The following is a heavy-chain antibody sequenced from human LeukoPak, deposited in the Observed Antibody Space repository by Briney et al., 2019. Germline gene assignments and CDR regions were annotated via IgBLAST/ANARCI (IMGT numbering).Heavy chain of an antibody. CDR3: ATDGAGFDT. CDR2: INIGGTNT. V-gene: IGHV3-11*01. J-gene: IGHJ5*02. CDR1: GFTFNDYF. Sequence: GGSLSLSCAASGFTFNDYFMSWVRQAPGKGMEWLSYINIGGTNTHYADSVKGRFTISRDNAKKSLYLEMNNLRAEDTAVYYCATDGAGFDTWGQGVLVTVSS.